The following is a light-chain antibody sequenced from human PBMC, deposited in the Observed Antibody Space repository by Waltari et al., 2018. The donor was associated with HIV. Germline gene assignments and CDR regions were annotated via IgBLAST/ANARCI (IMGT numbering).Light chain of an antibody. Sequence: EIVLTQSPATLSLSPGERATLFCRASQSVSSYLAWYQQKPGQAPRLLIYDASNRATGIPARFSGSGSETDFTLTISSLEPEDFAVYYCQQRSRKLTFGGGTKVEVK. J-gene: IGKJ4*01. V-gene: IGKV3-11*01. CDR3: QQRSRKLT. CDR2: DAS. CDR1: QSVSSY.